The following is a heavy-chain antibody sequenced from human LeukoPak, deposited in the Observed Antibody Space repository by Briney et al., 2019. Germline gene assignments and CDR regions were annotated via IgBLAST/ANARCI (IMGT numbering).Heavy chain of an antibody. CDR3: ARETSQKGAHYMDV. V-gene: IGHV4-59*01. CDR2: IYYSGYT. D-gene: IGHD3-16*01. J-gene: IGHJ6*03. CDR1: GGSISSYY. Sequence: PSETLSLTCTVSGGSISSYYWSWIRQPPGKGLKWIGNIYYSGYTTYSPSLRSRVTISVDTSKNQFSLKLSSVTAADTAVYYCARETSQKGAHYMDVWGKGTTVTISS.